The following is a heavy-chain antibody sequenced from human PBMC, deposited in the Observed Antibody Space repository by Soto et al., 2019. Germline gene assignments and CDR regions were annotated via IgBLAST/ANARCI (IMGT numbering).Heavy chain of an antibody. D-gene: IGHD4-17*01. Sequence: NPSETLSLTCTVSGGSISSGDYYWSWIRQPPGKGLEWIGYIYYSGSTYYNPSLKSRVTISVDTSKNQFSLKLSSVTAADTAVYYCARENAHDYEGWFDPWGQGTLVTVSS. CDR2: IYYSGST. CDR3: ARENAHDYEGWFDP. J-gene: IGHJ5*02. V-gene: IGHV4-30-4*01. CDR1: GGSISSGDYY.